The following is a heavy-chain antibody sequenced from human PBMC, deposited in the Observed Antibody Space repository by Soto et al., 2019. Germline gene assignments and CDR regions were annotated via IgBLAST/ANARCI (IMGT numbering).Heavy chain of an antibody. V-gene: IGHV1-18*01. J-gene: IGHJ6*02. CDR1: GYTFTSYG. Sequence: ASVKVSCKASGYTFTSYGISWVRQAPGQGLEWMGWISAYNGNTNYAQKLQGRVTMTTDTSTSTAYMELRSLRSDDTAVYYCARSNLVRGVIASPYYYYYYGMDVWGQGXTVTVSS. CDR3: ARSNLVRGVIASPYYYYYYGMDV. CDR2: ISAYNGNT. D-gene: IGHD3-10*01.